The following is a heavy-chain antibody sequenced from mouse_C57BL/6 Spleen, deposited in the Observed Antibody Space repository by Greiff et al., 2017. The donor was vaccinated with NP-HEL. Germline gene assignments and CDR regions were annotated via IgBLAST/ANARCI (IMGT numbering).Heavy chain of an antibody. CDR3: ARRGLYYGSSYDY. Sequence: PLKVFGPGILHSSRTLGLPCSFSGFSLGLSVLGLGWIRQPSGKGLGWQAHSDGDDDKSDNPSRKSRLTISKDTSRNQVFLKITSVDTADTATYYCARRGLYYGSSYDYWGQGTTLTVSS. J-gene: IGHJ2*01. CDR2: SDGDDDK. V-gene: IGHV8-12*01. D-gene: IGHD1-1*01. CDR1: GFSLGLSVLG.